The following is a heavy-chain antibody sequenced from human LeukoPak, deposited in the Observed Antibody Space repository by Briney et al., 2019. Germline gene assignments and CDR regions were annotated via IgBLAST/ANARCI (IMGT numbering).Heavy chain of an antibody. Sequence: APVKVSCKASGYTFTSYGISWVRQAPGQGLEWMGWISTYSDNTNYAQNLQGRVTMTTDTSTSTAYMELRSLRSDDTAVYYCATVGYGGNYLDYWGQGTLVTVSS. CDR3: ATVGYGGNYLDY. D-gene: IGHD4-23*01. CDR2: ISTYSDNT. J-gene: IGHJ4*02. CDR1: GYTFTSYG. V-gene: IGHV1-18*01.